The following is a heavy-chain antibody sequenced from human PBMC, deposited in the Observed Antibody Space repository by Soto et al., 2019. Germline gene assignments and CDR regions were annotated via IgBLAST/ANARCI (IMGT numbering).Heavy chain of an antibody. CDR3: ARDGGIAAPHRPPLYNWFDP. J-gene: IGHJ5*02. V-gene: IGHV4-30-4*01. D-gene: IGHD6-13*01. CDR2: IYYSGST. CDR1: GGSISSGDYY. Sequence: QVQLQESGPGLVKPSQTLSLTCTVSGGSISSGDYYWSWIRQPPGKGLEWIGYIYYSGSTYYNPSLKSRVTISVDTSKNQFSLKLSSVTAADTTVYYCARDGGIAAPHRPPLYNWFDPWGQGTLVTVSS.